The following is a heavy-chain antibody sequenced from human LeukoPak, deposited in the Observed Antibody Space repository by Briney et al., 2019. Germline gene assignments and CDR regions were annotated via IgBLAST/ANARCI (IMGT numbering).Heavy chain of an antibody. J-gene: IGHJ4*02. CDR3: ARGRYCSGGSCYSGFDY. CDR2: IYYSGST. D-gene: IGHD2-15*01. V-gene: IGHV4-59*12. CDR1: GGSISSYY. Sequence: KPSETLSLTCTVSGGSISSYYWSWIRQPPGKGLEWIGYIYYSGSTNYNPSLKSRVTISVDTSKNQFSLKLSAVTAADTAVYYCARGRYCSGGSCYSGFDYWGQGTLVTVSS.